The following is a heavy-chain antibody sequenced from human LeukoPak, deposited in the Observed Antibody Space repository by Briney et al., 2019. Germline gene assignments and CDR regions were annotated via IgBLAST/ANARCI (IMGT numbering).Heavy chain of an antibody. CDR2: IKSKKDVGTT. CDR1: GFIFSNAW. V-gene: IGHV3-15*01. CDR3: STPSF. Sequence: GGSLRLSCAASGFIFSNAWMSWVRQAPGKGLEWVGHIKSKKDVGTTDYAAPVKGRFTISRGDSKNTLYLQMDNLKTEDTAIYYCSTPSFWGQGTLVTVSS. J-gene: IGHJ4*02.